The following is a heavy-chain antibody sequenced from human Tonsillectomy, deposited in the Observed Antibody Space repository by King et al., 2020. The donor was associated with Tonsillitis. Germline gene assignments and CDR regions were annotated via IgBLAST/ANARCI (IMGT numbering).Heavy chain of an antibody. CDR1: GGSVSSGSYY. CDR2: IYYSGST. J-gene: IGHJ4*02. D-gene: IGHD3-22*01. CDR3: ARDNPHATSGSHGLFDY. Sequence: QLQESGPGLVKPSETLSLTCTVSGGSVSSGSYYWSWIRQPPGKGLEWIGYIYYSGSTNYNPSLKSRVTISVDTSKNQFSLKLSSMTAADTAVYYCARDNPHATSGSHGLFDYWGQGTLVTASS. V-gene: IGHV4-61*01.